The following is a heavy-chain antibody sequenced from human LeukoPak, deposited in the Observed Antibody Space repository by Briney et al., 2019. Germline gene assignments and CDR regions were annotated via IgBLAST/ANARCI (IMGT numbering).Heavy chain of an antibody. J-gene: IGHJ4*02. D-gene: IGHD2-2*01. CDR1: GFTFSTYG. CDR2: ISGSGGST. Sequence: QPGGSLRLSCAASGFTFSTYGMSWVRQAPGKGLEWVSGISGSGGSTYYADSVKGRFTISRDNSKKTLYLQMHSLKAEDTAVYYCAKESLRVVPSATFDYWGPGTLVTVSS. V-gene: IGHV3-23*01. CDR3: AKESLRVVPSATFDY.